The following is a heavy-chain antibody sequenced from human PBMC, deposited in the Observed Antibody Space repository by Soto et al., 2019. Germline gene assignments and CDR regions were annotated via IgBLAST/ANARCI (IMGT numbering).Heavy chain of an antibody. CDR3: ARVARYFDWLLIDY. V-gene: IGHV4-59*01. CDR1: GGSISSYY. Sequence: PSETLSLTCTVSGGSISSYYWSWIRQPPGKGLEWIGYIYYSGSTNYNPSLKSRVTISVDTSKNQFSLKLSSVTAADTAVYYCARVARYFDWLLIDYWGQGALVTLSS. J-gene: IGHJ4*02. D-gene: IGHD3-9*01. CDR2: IYYSGST.